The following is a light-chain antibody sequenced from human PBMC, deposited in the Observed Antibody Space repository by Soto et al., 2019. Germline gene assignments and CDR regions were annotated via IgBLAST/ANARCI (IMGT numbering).Light chain of an antibody. Sequence: ESVLIQSLAAPSLNKGERATLSCRASQSVSSNLAWYQQKPGQARRLLIYDASNRATGIPARFSGSGSGTDFTLTIRSLEPEDFAVYYCQRGDTFGQGLRLEI. CDR1: QSVSSN. J-gene: IGKJ5*01. CDR3: QRGDT. CDR2: DAS. V-gene: IGKV3-11*01.